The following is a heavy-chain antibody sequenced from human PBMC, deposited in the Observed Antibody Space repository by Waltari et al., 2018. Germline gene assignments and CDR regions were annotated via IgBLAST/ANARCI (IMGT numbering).Heavy chain of an antibody. CDR3: GRRRASFDYLDY. V-gene: IGHV4-39*01. CDR2: VNNAGNT. D-gene: IGHD2-2*01. Sequence: QLQLQESGPGLVKPSETLSLTCTVSGGPTSSSDYYWDWIRQPPGKGLEWLGTVNNAGNTYYNPSLKSRVTVSADTSKTQFSLNLTSVTAADTAVYFCGRRRASFDYLDYWGQGILVTVSS. CDR1: GGPTSSSDYY. J-gene: IGHJ4*02.